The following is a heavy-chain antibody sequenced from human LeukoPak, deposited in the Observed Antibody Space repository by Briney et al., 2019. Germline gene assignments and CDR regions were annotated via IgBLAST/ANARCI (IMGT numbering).Heavy chain of an antibody. V-gene: IGHV1-69*04. J-gene: IGHJ4*02. D-gene: IGHD2-8*01. CDR2: IISILGIA. Sequence: GASVKVSCKASGGTFSSYAISWVRQAPGQGLEWMGRIISILGIANYAQKFQGRVTITADKSTSTAYMELSSLRSEDTAVYYCARDDCTNGVCYSSSYWGQGTLVTVSS. CDR3: ARDDCTNGVCYSSSY. CDR1: GGTFSSYA.